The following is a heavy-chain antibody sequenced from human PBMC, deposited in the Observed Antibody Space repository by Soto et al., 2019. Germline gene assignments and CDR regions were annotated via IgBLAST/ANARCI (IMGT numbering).Heavy chain of an antibody. Sequence: PGGSLRLSCAASGFTFSSYAMSWVRQAPGKGLEWVAAISGGGSSKYYADSVKGRFTISRDNSKNTLYLQMNSLRAEDTAVYYCARVSSYSSSWSLPFDYWGQGTLVTVSS. CDR2: ISGGGSSK. CDR1: GFTFSSYA. J-gene: IGHJ4*02. D-gene: IGHD6-13*01. CDR3: ARVSSYSSSWSLPFDY. V-gene: IGHV3-23*01.